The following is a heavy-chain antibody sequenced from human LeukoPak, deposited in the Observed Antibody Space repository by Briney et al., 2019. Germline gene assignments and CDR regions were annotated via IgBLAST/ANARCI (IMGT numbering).Heavy chain of an antibody. CDR2: IYYSGST. Sequence: SETLSLTCTVSGVSISSSSYYWGWLRQPPGKGLEWIGSIYYSGSTYYNPSLKSRVTISVNTSKNQFSLKLSSVTAADTAVYYCATVGVATISFDYWGQGTLVTVSS. J-gene: IGHJ4*02. CDR1: GVSISSSSYY. V-gene: IGHV4-39*07. D-gene: IGHD5-12*01. CDR3: ATVGVATISFDY.